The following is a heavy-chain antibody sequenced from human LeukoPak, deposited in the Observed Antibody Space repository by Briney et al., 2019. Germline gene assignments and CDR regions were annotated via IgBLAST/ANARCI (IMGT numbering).Heavy chain of an antibody. J-gene: IGHJ4*02. Sequence: PGGSLRPSCAASGFIFSSYSMNWARQAPGKGLEWVSSISSSSSYIYYADSVKGRFTISRDNAKNSLYLQMNSLRAEDTAVYYCATSRGSGSPEDYWGQGTPVTVSS. V-gene: IGHV3-21*01. CDR1: GFIFSSYS. D-gene: IGHD3-10*01. CDR3: ATSRGSGSPEDY. CDR2: ISSSSSYI.